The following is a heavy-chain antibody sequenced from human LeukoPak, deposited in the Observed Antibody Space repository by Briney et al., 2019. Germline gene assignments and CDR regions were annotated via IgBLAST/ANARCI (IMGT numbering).Heavy chain of an antibody. J-gene: IGHJ4*02. CDR2: ISSSSSYI. CDR1: GFTFSSYE. V-gene: IGHV3-21*01. D-gene: IGHD3-22*01. Sequence: GGSLRLSCAASGFTFSSYEMNWVRQAPGKGLEWVSSISSSSSYIYYADSVKGRFTISRDNAKNSLYLQMNSLRAEDTAVYYCARADGSAYFDYWGQGTLVTVSS. CDR3: ARADGSAYFDY.